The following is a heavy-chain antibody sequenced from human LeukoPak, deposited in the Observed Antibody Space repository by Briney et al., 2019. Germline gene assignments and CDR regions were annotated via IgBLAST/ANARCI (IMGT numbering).Heavy chain of an antibody. D-gene: IGHD2-2*01. V-gene: IGHV4-39*07. Sequence: PSETLSLTCTVSGGSISTSNYYWGWIRQPPGKGLEWIGEINHSGSTNYNPSLKSRVTISVDTSKNQFSLKLSSVTAADTAVYYCARGVVDVVVPAAILDVWGKGTTVTVSS. CDR2: INHSGST. CDR1: GGSISTSNYY. CDR3: ARGVVDVVVPAAILDV. J-gene: IGHJ6*04.